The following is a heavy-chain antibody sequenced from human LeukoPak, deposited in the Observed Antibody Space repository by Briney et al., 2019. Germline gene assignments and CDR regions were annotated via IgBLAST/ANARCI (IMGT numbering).Heavy chain of an antibody. V-gene: IGHV4-30-4*08. J-gene: IGHJ4*02. Sequence: SETLSLTCTVSGGSISSGDYYWSWIRQPPGKGLEWIGCIYYSGSTYYNPSLKSRVTISVDTSKNQFSLKLSSVTAADTAVYYCARAVGLAWFNRAPGFDYWGQGTLVTVSS. CDR1: GGSISSGDYY. D-gene: IGHD3-3*01. CDR2: IYYSGST. CDR3: ARAVGLAWFNRAPGFDY.